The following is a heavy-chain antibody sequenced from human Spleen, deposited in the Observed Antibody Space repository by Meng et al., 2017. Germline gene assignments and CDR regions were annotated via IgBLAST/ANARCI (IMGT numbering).Heavy chain of an antibody. D-gene: IGHD3-22*01. CDR2: IYYSGST. CDR1: GGSISSYY. V-gene: IGHV4-39*07. Sequence: SETLSLTCTVSGGSISSYYWSWIRQPPGKGLEWIGSIYYSGSTYYNPSLKSRVTISVDTSKNQFSLKLSSVTAADTAVYYCARPHYYDSSGYGSVAFDIWGQGTMVTVSS. J-gene: IGHJ3*02. CDR3: ARPHYYDSSGYGSVAFDI.